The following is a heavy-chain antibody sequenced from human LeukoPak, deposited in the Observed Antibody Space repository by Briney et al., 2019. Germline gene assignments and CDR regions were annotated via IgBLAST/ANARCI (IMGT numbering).Heavy chain of an antibody. CDR2: FDPGNGET. CDR3: TGGTFYRLLDY. D-gene: IGHD2/OR15-2a*01. J-gene: IGHJ4*02. V-gene: IGHV1-24*01. Sequence: GASVKVSCKVSGYSLTELSMHWVRQAPGKGLEWMGGFDPGNGETIFTKNFQGRVTMTGDTSTDTAYMELSSLRSEDTAVYYCTGGTFYRLLDYWGQGTLVTVSS. CDR1: GYSLTELS.